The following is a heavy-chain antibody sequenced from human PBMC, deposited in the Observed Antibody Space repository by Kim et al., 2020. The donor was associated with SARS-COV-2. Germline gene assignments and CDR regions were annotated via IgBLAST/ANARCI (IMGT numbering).Heavy chain of an antibody. CDR3: ARRIAVAGTRYYYYGMDV. J-gene: IGHJ6*02. V-gene: IGHV4-34*01. D-gene: IGHD6-19*01. Sequence: KSRVTISVDTSKNQFSLKLSSVTAADTAVYYCARRIAVAGTRYYYYGMDVWGQGTTVTVSS.